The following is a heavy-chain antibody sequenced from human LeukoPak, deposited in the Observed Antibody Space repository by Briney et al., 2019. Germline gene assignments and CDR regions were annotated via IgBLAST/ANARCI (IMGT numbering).Heavy chain of an antibody. D-gene: IGHD6-13*01. CDR2: TYYRSKWYN. CDR1: GDSISSNSAV. V-gene: IGHV6-1*01. CDR3: AKAVSSSSWYKGYYYYYMDV. Sequence: SQTLSLTCAISGDSISSNSAVWNWIRQSPSRGLEWLGRTYYRSKWYNDYAVSVKSRITIDPDTSKNQFSLQLNSVTPEDTAVYYCAKAVSSSSWYKGYYYYYMDVWGKGTTVTVSS. J-gene: IGHJ6*03.